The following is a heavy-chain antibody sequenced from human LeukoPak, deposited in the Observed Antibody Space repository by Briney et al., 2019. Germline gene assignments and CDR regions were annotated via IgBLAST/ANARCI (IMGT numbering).Heavy chain of an antibody. Sequence: SGPTLVKATQTLTLTCTFSGFSLSTSGVRVGWIRQPPGKALEWLALIYWNDDKRYSPSLSSRLTIIQDTSKNQVVLTMTNMDPVDTATYYCAHRSDGSNLVDYWGQGTLVTVSS. CDR2: IYWNDDK. CDR1: GFSLSTSGVR. V-gene: IGHV2-5*01. D-gene: IGHD5-24*01. CDR3: AHRSDGSNLVDY. J-gene: IGHJ4*02.